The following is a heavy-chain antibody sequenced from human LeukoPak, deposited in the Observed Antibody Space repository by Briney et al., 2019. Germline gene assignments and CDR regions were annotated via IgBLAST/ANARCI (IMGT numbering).Heavy chain of an antibody. V-gene: IGHV1-8*01. D-gene: IGHD3-10*01. Sequence: ASVTVSCKASGFTVTNYDINWVRQAPGQGLEWMGWMNPINGNTGYARKFQGRVTMTRDTSISTAYMELRSLTSEDTAIYYCVRDGEGVAISVNFWFDPWGQGTLVTVSS. CDR1: GFTVTNYD. CDR2: MNPINGNT. J-gene: IGHJ5*02. CDR3: VRDGEGVAISVNFWFDP.